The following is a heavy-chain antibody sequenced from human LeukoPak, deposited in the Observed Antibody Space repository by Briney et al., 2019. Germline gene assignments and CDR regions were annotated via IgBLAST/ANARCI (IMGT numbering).Heavy chain of an antibody. J-gene: IGHJ3*02. CDR2: INPNSGGT. Sequence: ASVKLSCKASGYTFTSYHMHWVRQAPGQGLEWMGWINPNSGGTNYAQKFQGRVTMTRDTSISTAYMELSRLRSDDTAVYYCASSKWELHQGRFAFDIWGQGTMVTVSS. D-gene: IGHD1-26*01. CDR1: GYTFTSYH. CDR3: ASSKWELHQGRFAFDI. V-gene: IGHV1-2*02.